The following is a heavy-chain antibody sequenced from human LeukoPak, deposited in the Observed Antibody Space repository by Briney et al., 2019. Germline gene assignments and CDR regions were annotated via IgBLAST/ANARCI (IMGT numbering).Heavy chain of an antibody. Sequence: GGSLRLSCAASGFTFDDYAMHWVRQAPGKGLEWVPGISWNSGSIGYADSVKGRFTISRDNAKNTLYLQMNSLRAEDTAVYYCARGLSGSFDLDYWGQGTLVTVSS. V-gene: IGHV3-9*01. CDR1: GFTFDDYA. J-gene: IGHJ4*02. CDR3: ARGLSGSFDLDY. D-gene: IGHD1-26*01. CDR2: ISWNSGSI.